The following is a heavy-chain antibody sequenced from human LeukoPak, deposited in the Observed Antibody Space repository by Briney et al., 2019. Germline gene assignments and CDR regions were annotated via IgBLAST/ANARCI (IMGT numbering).Heavy chain of an antibody. CDR3: ARGDYYDSSVLDY. J-gene: IGHJ4*02. D-gene: IGHD3-22*01. CDR2: SNAGNGNT. CDR1: GYTFTSYA. V-gene: IGHV1-3*02. Sequence: ASVKVSCKASGYTFTSYAMHWVRQAPGQRLEWMGRSNAGNGNTKYSQEFQGRVTITRDTSASTAYMELSSLRSEDMAVYYCARGDYYDSSVLDYWGQGTLVTVSS.